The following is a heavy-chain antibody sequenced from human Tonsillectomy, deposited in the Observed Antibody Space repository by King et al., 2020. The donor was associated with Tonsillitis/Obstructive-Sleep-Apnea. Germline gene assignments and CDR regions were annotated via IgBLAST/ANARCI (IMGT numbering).Heavy chain of an antibody. CDR3: ARDRGLVGADAFDI. CDR1: GFTFSSDA. D-gene: IGHD6-6*01. CDR2: ISYDGSNK. Sequence: QVQLVESGGGVVQPGRSLRLSCAASGFTFSSDAMHWVRQAPGKGLEWGAVISYDGSNKYYADSVKCRFTISRDNSKNTLYLQMNSLRAEDTAVYYCARDRGLVGADAFDIWGQGTMVTVSS. V-gene: IGHV3-30*01. J-gene: IGHJ3*02.